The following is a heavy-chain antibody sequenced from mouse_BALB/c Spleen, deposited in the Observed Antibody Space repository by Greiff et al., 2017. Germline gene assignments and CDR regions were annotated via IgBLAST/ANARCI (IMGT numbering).Heavy chain of an antibody. CDR1: GYTFTSYW. D-gene: IGHD2-1*01. CDR3: TRIYYGNRYYAMDY. CDR2: IYPGNSDT. Sequence: VQLQQSGTVLARPGASVKMSCKASGYTFTSYWMHWVKQRPGQGLEWIGAIYPGNSDTSYNQKFKGKAKLTAVTSTSTAYMELSSLTNEDSAVYYCTRIYYGNRYYAMDYWGQGTSVTVSS. V-gene: IGHV1-5*01. J-gene: IGHJ4*01.